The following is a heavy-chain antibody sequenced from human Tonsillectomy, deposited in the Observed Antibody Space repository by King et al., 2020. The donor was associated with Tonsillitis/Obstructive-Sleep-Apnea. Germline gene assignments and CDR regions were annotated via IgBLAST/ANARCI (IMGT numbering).Heavy chain of an antibody. CDR3: ALLGIPAAGPSNNWFDS. J-gene: IGHJ5*01. CDR1: GFTFSTYW. V-gene: IGHV3-7*01. Sequence: VQLVESGGGLVQPGGSLRLSCAASGFTFSTYWMSWVRQAPGKGLEWVANIKQDGSEKYYVDSVKGRFTISRDNTKNSLFLQMNSLRAEDTAVYYCALLGIPAAGPSNNWFDSWGQGTLVTVSS. D-gene: IGHD6-13*01. CDR2: IKQDGSEK.